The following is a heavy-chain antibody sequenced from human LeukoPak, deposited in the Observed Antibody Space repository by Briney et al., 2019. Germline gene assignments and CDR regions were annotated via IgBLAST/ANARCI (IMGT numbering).Heavy chain of an antibody. J-gene: IGHJ3*02. D-gene: IGHD3-10*01. CDR3: ARVLWFGESDAFDI. V-gene: IGHV4-39*07. CDR1: GGSISSSSYY. CDR2: IYYSGST. Sequence: SETLSLTCTVSGGSISSSSYYWGWIRQPPGKGLEWIGSIYYSGSTYYNPSLKSRVTISVDTSKNQFSLKLSSVTAADTAVYYCARVLWFGESDAFDIWGQGTMVTVSS.